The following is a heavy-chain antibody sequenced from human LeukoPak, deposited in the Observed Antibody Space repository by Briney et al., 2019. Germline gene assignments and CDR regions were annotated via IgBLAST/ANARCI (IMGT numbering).Heavy chain of an antibody. Sequence: SETLSLTCTVSGYSISSGYYWGWIRQSPGKWLEWIGSIYHSGSTYYNPSLKSRVTISVDTSKNQFSLKLSSVTAADTAVYYCARVLLQGYCSSTSCYSGGYGSGSQYYFDYWGQGTLVTVSS. CDR3: ARVLLQGYCSSTSCYSGGYGSGSQYYFDY. V-gene: IGHV4-38-2*02. J-gene: IGHJ4*02. CDR2: IYHSGST. CDR1: GYSISSGYY. D-gene: IGHD2-2*01.